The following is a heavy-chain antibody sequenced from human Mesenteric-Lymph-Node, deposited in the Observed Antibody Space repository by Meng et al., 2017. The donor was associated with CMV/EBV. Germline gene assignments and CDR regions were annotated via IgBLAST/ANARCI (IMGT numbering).Heavy chain of an antibody. V-gene: IGHV3-30*02. J-gene: IGHJ4*02. CDR2: IRYDGSIK. CDR3: ARGTRQWPYYFDY. CDR1: GFTFTSYG. Sequence: GESLKISCAASGFTFTSYGMHWVRQAPGMGLEWVAFIRYDGSIKYYADSVKGRFTISRDNSKNTLYLQMNSLRAEDTAVYYCARGTRQWPYYFDYWGQGTLVTVSS. D-gene: IGHD6-19*01.